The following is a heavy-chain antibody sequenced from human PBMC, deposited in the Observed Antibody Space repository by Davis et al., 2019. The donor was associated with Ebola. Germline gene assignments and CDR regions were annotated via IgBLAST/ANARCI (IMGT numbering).Heavy chain of an antibody. V-gene: IGHV1-8*01. J-gene: IGHJ5*02. CDR3: ARGHSSDWYPRNNWFAP. CDR1: GYTFTSYD. D-gene: IGHD6-19*01. Sequence: ASVKVSCKASGYTFTSYDINWVRQATGQGLEWMGWMNPNSGNTGYAQKFQGRVTMTRNTSISTAYMELSSLRSEDTAIYYCARGHSSDWYPRNNWFAPWGQGTLVTVSS. CDR2: MNPNSGNT.